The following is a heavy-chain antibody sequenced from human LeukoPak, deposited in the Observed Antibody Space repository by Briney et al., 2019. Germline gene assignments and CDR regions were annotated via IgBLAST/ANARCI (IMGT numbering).Heavy chain of an antibody. Sequence: QSGGSLRLSCAASGFTFSSYAMHWVRQAPGKGLEWVAVISYDGSNKYYADSVKGRFTISRDNSKNTLYLQMNSLRAEDTAVYYCARDRAVAGCLDYWGQGTLVTVSS. CDR3: ARDRAVAGCLDY. V-gene: IGHV3-30-3*01. J-gene: IGHJ4*02. CDR2: ISYDGSNK. D-gene: IGHD6-19*01. CDR1: GFTFSSYA.